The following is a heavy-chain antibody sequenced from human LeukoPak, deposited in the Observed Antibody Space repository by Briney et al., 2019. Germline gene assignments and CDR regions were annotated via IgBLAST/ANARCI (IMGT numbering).Heavy chain of an antibody. CDR3: ARAGYCSSTSCHAFYYYYYGMDV. D-gene: IGHD2-2*03. Sequence: ASVKVSCKASGYTFTSYDINWVRQATGQGLEWMGWMNPNSGNTGYAQKFQGRVTMTRNTSISTAYMELSSLRSEDTAVYYCARAGYCSSTSCHAFYYYYYGMDVWGQGTTVTVSS. CDR2: MNPNSGNT. V-gene: IGHV1-8*01. CDR1: GYTFTSYD. J-gene: IGHJ6*02.